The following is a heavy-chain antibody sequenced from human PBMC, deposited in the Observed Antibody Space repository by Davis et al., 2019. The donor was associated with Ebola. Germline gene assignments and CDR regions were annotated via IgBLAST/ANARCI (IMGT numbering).Heavy chain of an antibody. J-gene: IGHJ4*02. CDR1: GYTFTSYY. Sequence: AASVKVSCKASGYTFTSYYMHWVRQAPGQGLEWMGWMNPNSGNTGYAQKFQGRVTMTRDSSTSTVYMELSSLRSEDTAVYYCARDLRQYGVAGVENYWGQGTLVTVSS. CDR2: MNPNSGNT. D-gene: IGHD6-19*01. CDR3: ARDLRQYGVAGVENY. V-gene: IGHV1-46*01.